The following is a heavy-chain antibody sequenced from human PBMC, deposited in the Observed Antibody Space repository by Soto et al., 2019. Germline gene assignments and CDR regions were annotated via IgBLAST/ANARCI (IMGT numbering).Heavy chain of an antibody. CDR1: GGTFSSYA. V-gene: IGHV1-69*13. CDR3: AREIVLRFLEWSPRIGYYYYYGMDV. D-gene: IGHD3-3*01. CDR2: IIPIFGTA. J-gene: IGHJ6*02. Sequence: ASVKVSCKASGGTFSSYAISWVRQAPGQGLEWMGGIIPIFGTANYAQKFQGRVTITADESTSTAYMELSSLRSEDTAVYYCAREIVLRFLEWSPRIGYYYYYGMDVWGQGTTVTVSS.